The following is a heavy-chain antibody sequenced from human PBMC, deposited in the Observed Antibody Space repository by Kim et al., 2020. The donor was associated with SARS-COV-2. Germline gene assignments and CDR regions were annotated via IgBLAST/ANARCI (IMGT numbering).Heavy chain of an antibody. D-gene: IGHD6-19*01. V-gene: IGHV1-46*01. CDR3: ARDEVAVAGRWFEP. Sequence: AQKSPGRVTMTRDTATSTVYMELSSLRSEDTAVYYCARDEVAVAGRWFEPWGQGTLVTVSS. J-gene: IGHJ5*02.